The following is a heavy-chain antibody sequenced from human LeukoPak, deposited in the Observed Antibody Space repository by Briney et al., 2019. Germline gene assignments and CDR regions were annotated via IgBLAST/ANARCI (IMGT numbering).Heavy chain of an antibody. Sequence: SETLSLTCTVSGGSISSYYWSWIRQPAGKGLEWIGRIYTSGSTNYNPSLKSRVTMSVDTSKNQFSLKLSPVTAADTAVYYCARDRGGSSSSWYWFDPWGQGTLVTVSS. CDR2: IYTSGST. V-gene: IGHV4-4*07. D-gene: IGHD6-13*01. CDR3: ARDRGGSSSSWYWFDP. J-gene: IGHJ5*02. CDR1: GGSISSYY.